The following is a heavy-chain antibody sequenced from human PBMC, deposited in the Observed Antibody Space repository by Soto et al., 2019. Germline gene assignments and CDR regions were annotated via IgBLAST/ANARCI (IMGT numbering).Heavy chain of an antibody. V-gene: IGHV1-18*01. Sequence: ASVPGSCKASGGTLSSDAISWVRQAPGQGLEWMGWISAYTGNTNYAQKLRGRVTMTTDTSTSTAYVELRSLRSDDTAVYYCARDTAMPPTPGYWGQGTLVTVSS. CDR3: ARDTAMPPTPGY. CDR1: GGTLSSDA. D-gene: IGHD5-18*01. J-gene: IGHJ4*02. CDR2: ISAYTGNT.